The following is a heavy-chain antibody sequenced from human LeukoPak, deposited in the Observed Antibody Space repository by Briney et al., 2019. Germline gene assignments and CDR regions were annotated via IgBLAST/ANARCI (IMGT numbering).Heavy chain of an antibody. Sequence: ASVKVSCKASGYTFTSYDINWVRQATGQGLEWMGWMNPNGGNTGYAQKFQGGVTMTRNTSISTAYMELSSLRSEDTAVYYCARGIAAAGGPDYWGQGTLVTVSS. CDR2: MNPNGGNT. D-gene: IGHD6-13*01. CDR1: GYTFTSYD. V-gene: IGHV1-8*01. J-gene: IGHJ4*02. CDR3: ARGIAAAGGPDY.